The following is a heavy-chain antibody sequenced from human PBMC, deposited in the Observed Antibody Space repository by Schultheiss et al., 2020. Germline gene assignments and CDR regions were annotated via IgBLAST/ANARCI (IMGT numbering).Heavy chain of an antibody. CDR2: INPNSGGT. CDR3: ARLLDGDPNWFDP. D-gene: IGHD4-17*01. CDR1: GYTFTGYY. Sequence: ASVKVSCKASGYTFTGYYMHWVRQAPGQGLEWMGRINPNSGGTNYAQKFQGRVTMTRDTSISTAYMELSSLRSEDTAVYYCARLLDGDPNWFDPWGQGTLVTVSS. J-gene: IGHJ5*02. V-gene: IGHV1-2*06.